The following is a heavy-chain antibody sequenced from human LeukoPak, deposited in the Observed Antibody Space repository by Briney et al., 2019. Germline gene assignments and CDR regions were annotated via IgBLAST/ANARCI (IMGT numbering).Heavy chain of an antibody. V-gene: IGHV3-74*01. J-gene: IGHJ4*02. CDR1: GFTFSTYW. Sequence: GRSLRLSCGASGFTFSTYWMHWVRQAPGKGLVWVSRINSDGSEIAYADSVKGRFTMSRDNAKNTLYLQVNSLRAEDTAVYYCGREDISNSWYIDYWGQGTLVTVSS. CDR2: INSDGSEI. CDR3: GREDISNSWYIDY. D-gene: IGHD6-13*01.